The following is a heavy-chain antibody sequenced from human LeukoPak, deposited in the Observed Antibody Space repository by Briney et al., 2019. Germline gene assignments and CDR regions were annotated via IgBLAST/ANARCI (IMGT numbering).Heavy chain of an antibody. J-gene: IGHJ5*02. D-gene: IGHD3-3*01. CDR2: ISGSGGST. CDR3: AKSASSYDFWSGYPNWFDP. Sequence: GGSLRLSCAASGFTFSSYAMSWVRQAPGKGLEWVSAISGSGGSTYYADSVKGRFTISRDNSKNTLYLQMNSLRAEDTAVYYCAKSASSYDFWSGYPNWFDPWGQGTLVTVSP. V-gene: IGHV3-23*01. CDR1: GFTFSSYA.